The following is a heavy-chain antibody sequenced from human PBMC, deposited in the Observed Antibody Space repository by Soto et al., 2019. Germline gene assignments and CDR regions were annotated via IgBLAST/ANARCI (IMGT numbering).Heavy chain of an antibody. CDR1: GFTFSSYA. CDR3: AKGGRAAHHYYYGMDV. V-gene: IGHV3-23*01. J-gene: IGHJ6*02. CDR2: ISGSGGST. D-gene: IGHD6-6*01. Sequence: AGGSLRLSCAASGFTFSSYAMSWVRQAPGKGLEWVSAISGSGGSTYYADSVKGRFTISRDNSKNTLYLQMNSLRAEDTAVYYCAKGGRAAHHYYYGMDVWGQGTTVTVSS.